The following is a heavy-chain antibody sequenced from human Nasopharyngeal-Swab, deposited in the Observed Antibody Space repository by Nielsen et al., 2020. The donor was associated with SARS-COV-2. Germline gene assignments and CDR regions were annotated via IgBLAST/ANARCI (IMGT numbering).Heavy chain of an antibody. Sequence: SLKISCAASGFTFDDYAMHWVRQAPGKGLEWVSGISWNSGSIGYADSVKGRFTISRDNAKNSLYLQMNSLRAEDTAVYYCARSSVAARLVYFYYYGMDVWGQGTTVTVSS. CDR2: ISWNSGSI. D-gene: IGHD6-6*01. CDR3: ARSSVAARLVYFYYYGMDV. CDR1: GFTFDDYA. J-gene: IGHJ6*02. V-gene: IGHV3-9*01.